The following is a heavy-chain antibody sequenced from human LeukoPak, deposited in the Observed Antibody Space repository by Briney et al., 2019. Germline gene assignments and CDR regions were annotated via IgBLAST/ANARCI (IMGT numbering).Heavy chain of an antibody. CDR3: ARSSWIQYLIDY. D-gene: IGHD5-18*01. CDR2: IYYSGST. J-gene: IGHJ4*02. CDR1: GGSISSYY. V-gene: IGHV4-59*01. Sequence: PSETLSLTCTVSGGSISSYYWSWIRQPPGKGLEWIGYIYYSGSTNYNPSLKSRVTISVDTSKNQFSLKLSSVTAADTAVYYCARSSWIQYLIDYWGQGTLVTASS.